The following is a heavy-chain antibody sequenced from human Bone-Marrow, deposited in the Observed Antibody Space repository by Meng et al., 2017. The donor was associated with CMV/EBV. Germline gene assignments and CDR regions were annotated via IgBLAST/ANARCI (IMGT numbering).Heavy chain of an antibody. J-gene: IGHJ4*02. D-gene: IGHD2-2*01. Sequence: SETLSLTCAVYGGSFSGYYWSWIRQPPGKGLEWIGEINHSGSTNYNPSLKSRVTISVDTSKNQFSLKPSSVTAADTAVYYCARGGVVVPAAKSHYFDYWGQGTLVTVSS. CDR1: GGSFSGYY. CDR3: ARGGVVVPAAKSHYFDY. CDR2: INHSGST. V-gene: IGHV4-34*01.